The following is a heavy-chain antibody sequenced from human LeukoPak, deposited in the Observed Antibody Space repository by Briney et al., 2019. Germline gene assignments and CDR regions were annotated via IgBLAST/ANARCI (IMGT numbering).Heavy chain of an antibody. J-gene: IGHJ4*02. V-gene: IGHV3-30*04. CDR2: ISYDGSNK. Sequence: GRSLRLSCAASGFTFSSYAMHWVRQAPGKGLEWVAVISYDGSNKYYADSVKGRFTISRDTSKNTLYLQMNSLRAEDTAVYYCARGDTSGSYYNDPAGVDYWGQGTLVTVSS. D-gene: IGHD3-10*01. CDR3: ARGDTSGSYYNDPAGVDY. CDR1: GFTFSSYA.